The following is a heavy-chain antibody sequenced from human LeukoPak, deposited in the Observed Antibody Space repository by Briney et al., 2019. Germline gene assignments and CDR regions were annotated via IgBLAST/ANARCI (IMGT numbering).Heavy chain of an antibody. CDR3: ARVKRDCSGGTCYSYDY. CDR2: ISSNGDFT. Sequence: GGSLRLSCVASRFTFNTYAVNWVRQAPGKGLEWVSAISSNGDFTYYADSVRGRFTISRDNSKNTVFLQMNGLRAEDTAVYYCARVKRDCSGGTCYSYDYWGQGTLVTVSS. V-gene: IGHV3-23*01. D-gene: IGHD2-15*01. J-gene: IGHJ4*02. CDR1: RFTFNTYA.